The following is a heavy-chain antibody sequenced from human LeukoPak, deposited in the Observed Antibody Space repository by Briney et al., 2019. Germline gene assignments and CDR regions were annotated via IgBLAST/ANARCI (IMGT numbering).Heavy chain of an antibody. CDR3: ARDRPYYYGSGSPYFDY. D-gene: IGHD3-10*01. V-gene: IGHV4-59*01. J-gene: IGHJ4*02. CDR1: GGSISSYY. CDR2: IYYSGST. Sequence: SETLSLTCTVSGGSISSYYWSWIRQPPGKGLEWNGDIYYSGSTNYNPSLKSRVTISVDTSKNQFSLKLSSVTAADTAVYYCARDRPYYYGSGSPYFDYWGQGTLVTVSS.